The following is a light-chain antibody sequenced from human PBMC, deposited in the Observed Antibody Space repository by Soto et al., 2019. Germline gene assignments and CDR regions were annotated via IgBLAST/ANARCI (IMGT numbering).Light chain of an antibody. CDR1: SSDVGGYNY. V-gene: IGLV2-11*01. CDR2: DVS. Sequence: QSALTQPRSVSGSPGQSVTISCTGTSSDVGGYNYVSWYQQHPGKAPKLVIYDVSKRPSGVPDRFSGSKSGNTASLTISGLQAEDEADSYCCSYAGNSLWVFGGGTKLTVL. J-gene: IGLJ3*02. CDR3: CSYAGNSLWV.